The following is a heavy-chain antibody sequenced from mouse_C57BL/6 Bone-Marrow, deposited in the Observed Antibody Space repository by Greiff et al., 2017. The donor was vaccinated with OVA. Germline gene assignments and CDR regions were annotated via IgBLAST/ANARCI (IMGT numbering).Heavy chain of an antibody. CDR1: GFTFSSYG. J-gene: IGHJ4*01. D-gene: IGHD5-1-1*01. CDR2: INSGGSYP. Sequence: EVMLVESGGDLVKPGGSLKLSCAASGFTFSSYGMSWVRQTPDKRLEWVATINSGGSYPNYTDSVKGSFTISSANAKNTLYLQMSSLRSEDSAGYYCARQYLWGQGTAVTVSS. CDR3: ARQYL. V-gene: IGHV5-6*01.